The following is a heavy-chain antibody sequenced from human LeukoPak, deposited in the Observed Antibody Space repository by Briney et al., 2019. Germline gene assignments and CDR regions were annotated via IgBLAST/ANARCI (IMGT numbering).Heavy chain of an antibody. V-gene: IGHV1-2*02. CDR3: ARADSVPAGDYHYWYMDV. CDR1: GYTFTGYY. Sequence: ASVKVSCKASGYTFTGYYMHWVRQDLRQGLQWMGWINPNSGDTEYPQKFQGRVTMTRDTSISTVYMELSSLRSDDTAVYYCARADSVPAGDYHYWYMDVWGKGTTVTVFS. J-gene: IGHJ6*03. CDR2: INPNSGDT. D-gene: IGHD2-2*01.